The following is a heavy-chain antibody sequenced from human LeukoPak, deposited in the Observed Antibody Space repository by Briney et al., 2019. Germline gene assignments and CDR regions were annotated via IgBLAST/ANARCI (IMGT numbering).Heavy chain of an antibody. CDR3: AKDRGQIYIGWGIKIDS. CDR1: GYTFVNYG. D-gene: IGHD3-10*01. Sequence: ASVKVSCKASGYTFVNYGISWVRQAPGQGLEWMGCISVNNGNAKNPQTMQRRVTMTTDTSTSTSYMEMSILRATETGLYYSAKDRGQIYIGWGIKIDSWGQGTLVTVSS. J-gene: IGHJ5*01. V-gene: IGHV1-18*01. CDR2: ISVNNGNA.